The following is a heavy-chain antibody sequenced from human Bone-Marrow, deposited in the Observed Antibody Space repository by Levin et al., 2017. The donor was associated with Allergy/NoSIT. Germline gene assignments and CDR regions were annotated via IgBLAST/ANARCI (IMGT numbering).Heavy chain of an antibody. Sequence: GESLKISCAASGFTFSSYAMHWVRQAPGKGLEYVSAISSNGGSIYYANSVKGRFTISRDNSKNTLYLQMGSLRAEDMAVYYCARGTWAIVGATDFDYWGQGTLVTVSS. J-gene: IGHJ4*02. CDR3: ARGTWAIVGATDFDY. CDR2: ISSNGGSI. V-gene: IGHV3-64*01. CDR1: GFTFSSYA. D-gene: IGHD1-26*01.